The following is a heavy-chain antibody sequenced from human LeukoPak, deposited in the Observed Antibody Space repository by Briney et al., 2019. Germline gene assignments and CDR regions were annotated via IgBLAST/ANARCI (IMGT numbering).Heavy chain of an antibody. D-gene: IGHD6-13*01. J-gene: IGHJ4*02. CDR3: ARTGQQLVRRYFDY. Sequence: PSETLSLTCAVYGGSFSGYYWSWIRQPPGKGLEWIGEINHSGSTNYNPSLKSRVTISVDTSKNQFSLKLSSVTAADTAVYCCARTGQQLVRRYFDYWGQGTLVTVSS. V-gene: IGHV4-34*01. CDR2: INHSGST. CDR1: GGSFSGYY.